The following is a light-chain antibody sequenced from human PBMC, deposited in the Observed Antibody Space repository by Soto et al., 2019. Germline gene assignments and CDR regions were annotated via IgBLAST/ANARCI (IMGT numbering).Light chain of an antibody. CDR3: QQYGSSPPWT. CDR1: QYVSSSY. Sequence: EIVLTQSPGTLSLSPGGRATLSCRASQYVSSSYLAWYQQKPGQAPRLLIFGASSRATGIPDRFSGSGSGTDFTLTISRLEPEDFAVYYCQQYGSSPPWTFGQGTKVEIK. J-gene: IGKJ1*01. V-gene: IGKV3-20*01. CDR2: GAS.